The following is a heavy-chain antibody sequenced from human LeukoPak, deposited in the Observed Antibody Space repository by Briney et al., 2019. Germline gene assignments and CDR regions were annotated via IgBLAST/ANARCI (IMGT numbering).Heavy chain of an antibody. CDR2: ISSSGGST. D-gene: IGHD1-1*01. CDR1: GFTFSSYA. J-gene: IGHJ4*02. Sequence: PGGSLRLSCAASGFTFSSYAMSWVRQAPGKGLEWVSAISSSGGSTFYADSVKGRFTISRDNPENTLYLQMNSLRAEDTAVYYCARDRGGYGFCDYWGQGTLVTVSS. V-gene: IGHV3-23*01. CDR3: ARDRGGYGFCDY.